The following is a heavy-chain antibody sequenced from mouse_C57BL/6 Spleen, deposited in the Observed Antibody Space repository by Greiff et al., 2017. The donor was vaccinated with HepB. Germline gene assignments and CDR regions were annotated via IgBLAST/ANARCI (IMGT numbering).Heavy chain of an antibody. V-gene: IGHV1-15*01. CDR3: TREGSAYDCSYYYAMDY. CDR2: IDPETGGT. CDR1: GYTFTDYE. D-gene: IGHD2-3*01. J-gene: IGHJ4*01. Sequence: QVQLQQSGAELVRPGASVTLSCKASGYTFTDYEMHWVKQTPVHGLEWIGAIDPETGGTAYNQKFKGKAILTADKSSSTAYMELRSLTSEDSAVYYCTREGSAYDCSYYYAMDYWGQGASVTVSS.